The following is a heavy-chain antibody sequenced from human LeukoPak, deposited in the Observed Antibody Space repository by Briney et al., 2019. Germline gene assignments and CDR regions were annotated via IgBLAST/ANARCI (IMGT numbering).Heavy chain of an antibody. CDR3: ARGGGDSGYDYDDF. J-gene: IGHJ4*02. CDR1: GFTFSYYS. D-gene: IGHD5-12*01. CDR2: ISRSSTYT. V-gene: IGHV3-21*01. Sequence: GGSLRLFCAASGFTFSYYSMNWARQSPGEGLGWVSSISRSSTYTEDADSLKGRIAISKDKSKNSLYLQRNSLRVEDTAVYYCARGGGDSGYDYDDFWGQGTLVTVSS.